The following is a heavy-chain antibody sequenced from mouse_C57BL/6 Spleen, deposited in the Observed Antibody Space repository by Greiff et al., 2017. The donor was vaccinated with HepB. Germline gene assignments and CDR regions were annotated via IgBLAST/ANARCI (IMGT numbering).Heavy chain of an antibody. D-gene: IGHD2-4*01. Sequence: EVKLVESGGGLVKPGGSLKLSCAASGFTFSDYGMHWVRQAPEKGLEWVAYISSGSSTIYYADTVKGRFTISRDNAKNTLFLQMTSLRSEDTAMYYCAREYDYDRGWFAYWGQGTLVTVSA. CDR2: ISSGSSTI. J-gene: IGHJ3*01. V-gene: IGHV5-17*01. CDR3: AREYDYDRGWFAY. CDR1: GFTFSDYG.